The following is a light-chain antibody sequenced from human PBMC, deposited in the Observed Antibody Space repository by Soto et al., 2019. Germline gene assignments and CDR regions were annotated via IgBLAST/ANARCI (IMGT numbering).Light chain of an antibody. CDR3: QSYDTTNVYV. V-gene: IGLV6-57*01. CDR2: ANN. Sequence: NFMLTQPHSVSESPGRTVTISCTRSSGNLASNYVQWYQQRPGSSPTTLIYANNQRPSGVPDRFSGSIDSSSNSASLSISGLRTEDEADYYCQSYDTTNVYVFGSGTKLTVL. J-gene: IGLJ1*01. CDR1: SGNLASNY.